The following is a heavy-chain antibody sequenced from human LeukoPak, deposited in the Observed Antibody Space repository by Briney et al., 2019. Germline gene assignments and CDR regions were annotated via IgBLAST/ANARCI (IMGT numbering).Heavy chain of an antibody. V-gene: IGHV3-48*01. CDR3: ASRLSSSWYKGAFDI. Sequence: PGGSLRLSCAASGFTFSSYSMNWVRQAPGKGLEWVSYISSGSSTIYYADSVKGRFTISRDNAKNSLYLQMNSLRAEDTAVYYCASRLSSSWYKGAFDIWGQGTMVTVSS. CDR1: GFTFSSYS. CDR2: ISSGSSTI. D-gene: IGHD6-13*01. J-gene: IGHJ3*02.